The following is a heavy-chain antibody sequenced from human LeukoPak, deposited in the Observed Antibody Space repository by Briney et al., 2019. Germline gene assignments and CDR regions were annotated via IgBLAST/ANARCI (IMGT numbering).Heavy chain of an antibody. V-gene: IGHV4-34*01. Sequence: ASETLSLTCAVYGGSFSGYYWSWIRQPPGKGLEWIGEINHSGSTNYNPSLKSRVTISVDTSKNQFSLKLSSVTAADTAVYYCARSRLYVLRYFDWLLSGPIDYWGQGTLVTVSS. CDR3: ARSRLYVLRYFDWLLSGPIDY. CDR2: INHSGST. D-gene: IGHD3-9*01. CDR1: GGSFSGYY. J-gene: IGHJ4*02.